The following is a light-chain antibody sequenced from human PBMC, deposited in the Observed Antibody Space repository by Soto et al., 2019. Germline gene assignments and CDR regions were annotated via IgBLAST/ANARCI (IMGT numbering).Light chain of an antibody. CDR3: IQDYNYPLT. V-gene: IGKV1-6*01. Sequence: AIQITQSPSSLSASVGDRVTIACRASQGIRSELGWYQQKPVKAPNLLIYTASTLQSGVPSRFSGSGSGTDFTLTISSMQPEDFANSYCIQDYNYPLTFGGGTKVDIK. CDR1: QGIRSE. J-gene: IGKJ4*01. CDR2: TAS.